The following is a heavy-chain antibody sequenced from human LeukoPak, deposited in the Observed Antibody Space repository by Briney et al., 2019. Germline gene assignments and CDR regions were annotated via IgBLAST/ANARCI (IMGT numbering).Heavy chain of an antibody. CDR2: IYSGGST. CDR1: GFTVSSNF. V-gene: IGHV3-66*01. CDR3: ARDGERGSYFSY. D-gene: IGHD3-16*01. Sequence: GGSLRLSCAASGFTVSSNFMSWVRQAPGEGLEWVSVIYSGGSTYYADSVKGRFTISRDNSKNTLYLQMNSLRAEDTAVYYCARDGERGSYFSYWGQGTLVTVSS. J-gene: IGHJ4*02.